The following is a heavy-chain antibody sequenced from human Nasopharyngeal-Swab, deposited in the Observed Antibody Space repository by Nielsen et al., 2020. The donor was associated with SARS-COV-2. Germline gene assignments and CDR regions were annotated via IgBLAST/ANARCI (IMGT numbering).Heavy chain of an antibody. Sequence: GGSLKISCAASGFTFSSFGMHWVRQAPGKGLEWVAFIAHDASNEYYGDSVKGRFSISRDSSKNTLYLQMDGLRGEDTAVYYCARDAPAHYGAFYWGRGTLVTVSS. D-gene: IGHD4-17*01. CDR1: GFTFSSFG. J-gene: IGHJ4*02. V-gene: IGHV3-30*03. CDR2: IAHDASNE. CDR3: ARDAPAHYGAFY.